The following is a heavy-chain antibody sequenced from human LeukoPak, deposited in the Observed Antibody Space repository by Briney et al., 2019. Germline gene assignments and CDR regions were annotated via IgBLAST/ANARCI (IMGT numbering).Heavy chain of an antibody. D-gene: IGHD5-18*01. V-gene: IGHV4-59*01. J-gene: IGHJ4*02. Sequence: PSETLSLTCSVSGGSISSYYWSWIRQPPGKGLEWIGYIYYSGSTNYNPSLESRVTISVDTSKNQFSLKLSSVTAADTAVYYCARVAMVTGYYFDYWGQGTLVTVSS. CDR1: GGSISSYY. CDR3: ARVAMVTGYYFDY. CDR2: IYYSGST.